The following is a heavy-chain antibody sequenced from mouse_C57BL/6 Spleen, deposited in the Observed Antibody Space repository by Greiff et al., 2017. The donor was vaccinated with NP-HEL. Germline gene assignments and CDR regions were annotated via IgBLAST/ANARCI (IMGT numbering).Heavy chain of an antibody. Sequence: QVQLQQPGAELVMPGASVKLSCKASGYTFTSYWMHWVKQRPGQGLEWIGEIDPSDSYTNYNQKFKGKSTLTVDKSSSTAYMQLSSLTSEDSAVYYCARKDYYGSSEDYWGQGTTLTVSS. V-gene: IGHV1-69*01. D-gene: IGHD1-1*01. CDR1: GYTFTSYW. CDR2: IDPSDSYT. CDR3: ARKDYYGSSEDY. J-gene: IGHJ2*01.